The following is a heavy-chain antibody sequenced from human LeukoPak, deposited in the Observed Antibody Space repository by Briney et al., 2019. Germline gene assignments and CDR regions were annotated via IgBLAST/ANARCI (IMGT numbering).Heavy chain of an antibody. CDR1: GFTFSSYA. V-gene: IGHV3-23*01. D-gene: IGHD6-13*01. CDR2: ISGSGGST. J-gene: IGHJ5*02. Sequence: GGSLRLSCAASGFTFSSYAMSWVRQAPGKRLEWVSAISGSGGSTYYADSVKGRFTISRDNSKNTLYLQMNSLRAEDTAVYYCAKDAYSSSWYSWFDPWGQGTLVTVSS. CDR3: AKDAYSSSWYSWFDP.